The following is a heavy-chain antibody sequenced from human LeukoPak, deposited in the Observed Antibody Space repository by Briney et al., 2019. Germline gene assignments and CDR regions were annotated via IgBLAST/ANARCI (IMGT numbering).Heavy chain of an antibody. V-gene: IGHV1-2*02. D-gene: IGHD3-22*01. Sequence: ASVKVSCKASGYTFTGYYMHWVRQAPGQGLEWMGWINPNSGGTNYAQKFQGRVTMTRDTSISTAYMELSSLRSEDTAVYYCATHINYYDSSGYYYVYDYWGQGTLVTVSS. CDR3: ATHINYYDSSGYYYVYDY. CDR2: INPNSGGT. CDR1: GYTFTGYY. J-gene: IGHJ4*02.